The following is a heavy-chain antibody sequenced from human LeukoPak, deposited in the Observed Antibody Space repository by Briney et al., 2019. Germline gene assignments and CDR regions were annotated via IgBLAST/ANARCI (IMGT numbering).Heavy chain of an antibody. CDR3: ARLRWSSPVGV. V-gene: IGHV4-61*02. Sequence: SETLSLTCTVSGGSISSGSYYWSWIRQPAGTGLEWIGRIYTSGSTNYNPSLKSRVTISVDTSKNQFSLKLSSVTAADTAVYCCARLRWSSPVGVWGQGTTVTVSS. CDR2: IYTSGST. J-gene: IGHJ6*02. CDR1: GGSISSGSYY. D-gene: IGHD4-23*01.